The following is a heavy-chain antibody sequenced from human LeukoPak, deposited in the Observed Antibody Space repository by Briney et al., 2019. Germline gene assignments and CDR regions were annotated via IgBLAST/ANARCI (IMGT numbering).Heavy chain of an antibody. D-gene: IGHD3-3*01. J-gene: IGHJ6*03. CDR2: IYTSGST. CDR1: GGSISSYY. V-gene: IGHV4-4*07. CDR3: ARELDFWSGYYTGDPFYYYYYYMDV. Sequence: SETLSLTCTVSGGSISSYYWSWIRQPAGKGLEWIGRIYTSGSTNYNPSLKSRVTMSVDTSKNQFSLKLSSVTAADTAVYYCARELDFWSGYYTGDPFYYYYYYMDVWGKGTTVTVSS.